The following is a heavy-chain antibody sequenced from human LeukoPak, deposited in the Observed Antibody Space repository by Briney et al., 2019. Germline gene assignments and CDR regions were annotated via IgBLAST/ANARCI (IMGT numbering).Heavy chain of an antibody. J-gene: IGHJ4*02. Sequence: ASVKVSCTASGYTFSGYYIHWVRQAPGQGLEWMGWINPNNGDTNYAQKFQGRVTMTRDTSITTAYMELRMLKSDDTAVYYCARDMDTGPDLFDYWGQGTLVTVSS. D-gene: IGHD5-18*01. CDR1: GYTFSGYY. CDR2: INPNNGDT. CDR3: ARDMDTGPDLFDY. V-gene: IGHV1-2*02.